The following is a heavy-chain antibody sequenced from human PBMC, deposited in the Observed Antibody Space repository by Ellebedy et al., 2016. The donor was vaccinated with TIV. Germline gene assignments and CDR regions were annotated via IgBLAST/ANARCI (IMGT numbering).Heavy chain of an antibody. D-gene: IGHD3-10*01. J-gene: IGHJ4*02. Sequence: GESLKISCSASGFTFSSYAMHWVRQAPGKGLEYVSAISSNGGSTYYADSVKGRFTISRDNSKNTLYLQMSSLRAEDTAVYYCVKDFNYGSGDIDYWGQGTLVTVSS. V-gene: IGHV3-64D*06. CDR2: ISSNGGST. CDR3: VKDFNYGSGDIDY. CDR1: GFTFSSYA.